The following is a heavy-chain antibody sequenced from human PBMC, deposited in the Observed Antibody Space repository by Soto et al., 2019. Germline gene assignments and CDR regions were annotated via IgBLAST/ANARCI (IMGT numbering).Heavy chain of an antibody. D-gene: IGHD6-13*01. J-gene: IGHJ4*02. V-gene: IGHV4-34*01. Sequence: QVQLQQWGAGLLKPSETLSLTCAVYGGSFSGYYWSWIRQPPGKGLEWIGEINHSGSTNYNPSLKSRVTLSVDTSKNQFSLKLSSVTTADTAVYYCAREQQAGHFDYWGQGTLVTVSS. CDR2: INHSGST. CDR3: AREQQAGHFDY. CDR1: GGSFSGYY.